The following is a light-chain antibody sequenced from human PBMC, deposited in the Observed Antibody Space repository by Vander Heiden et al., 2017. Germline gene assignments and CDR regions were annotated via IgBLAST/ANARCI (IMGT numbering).Light chain of an antibody. CDR1: QSIRSY. CDR2: AAS. Sequence: DIQMTQSPSSLSASVGDRVTITCRASQSIRSYLNWYQEKPGKAPKLLIYAASNLQSGVPSRFSGSGSGTDFTLTISRLQREDFAAYYCQHRDSTPITFGQGTLLDIK. CDR3: QHRDSTPIT. V-gene: IGKV1-39*01. J-gene: IGKJ5*01.